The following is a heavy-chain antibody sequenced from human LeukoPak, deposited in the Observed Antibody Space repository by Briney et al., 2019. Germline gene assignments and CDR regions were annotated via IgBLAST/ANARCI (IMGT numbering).Heavy chain of an antibody. CDR1: GFTFSSYW. CDR3: AKDPGSRGVMRGAFDI. V-gene: IGHV3-48*04. D-gene: IGHD3-10*01. J-gene: IGHJ3*02. Sequence: PGGSLRLSCAASGFTFSSYWMNWVRQAPGKGLEWVSYISSSGSTIYYADSVKGRFTISRDNAKNSLYLQMNSLRAEDTALYYCAKDPGSRGVMRGAFDIWGQGTMVTVSS. CDR2: ISSSGSTI.